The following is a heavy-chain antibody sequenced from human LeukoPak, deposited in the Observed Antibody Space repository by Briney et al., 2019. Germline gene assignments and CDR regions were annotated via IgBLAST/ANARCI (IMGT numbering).Heavy chain of an antibody. D-gene: IGHD5-12*01. V-gene: IGHV3-15*01. CDR3: LSFRSGFWY. Sequence: GGSLRLSCAASGFTFSDAWMNWVRQAPGKGPEWVGRIKSKTAGGTADYAAPVQGRLTISRDDSKNTVFLLMNSLKTEDTAVYYCLSFRSGFWYWGQGALVTVSS. CDR1: GFTFSDAW. J-gene: IGHJ4*02. CDR2: IKSKTAGGTA.